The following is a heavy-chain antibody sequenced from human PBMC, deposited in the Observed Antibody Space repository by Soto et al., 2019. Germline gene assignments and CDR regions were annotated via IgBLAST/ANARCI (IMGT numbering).Heavy chain of an antibody. D-gene: IGHD6-19*01. CDR3: ARVVRYNSGSRMATLFDS. CDR2: ISGSGGST. Sequence: PGGSLRLSCAASGFTFSSYAMSWVRQAPGKGLEWVSAISGSGGSTNYNPSLKSRVTISVDTSKNDFSLKLTSVTAADTAMYHYARVVRYNSGSRMATLFDSWGQGTLVTVSS. CDR1: GFTFSSYA. V-gene: IGHV3-23*02. J-gene: IGHJ4*02.